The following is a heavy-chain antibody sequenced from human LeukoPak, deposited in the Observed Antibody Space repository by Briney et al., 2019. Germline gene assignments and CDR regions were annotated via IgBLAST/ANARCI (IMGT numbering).Heavy chain of an antibody. V-gene: IGHV1-46*01. CDR3: ARERVVTAIRGMDY. Sequence: ASVTVSCTASGYTFTSYYMHWVRQAPGQGLEWMGIINPSGGSTSYAQKFQGRVTITADESTSTAYMELSSLRSEDTAVYYCARERVVTAIRGMDYWGQGTLVTVSS. J-gene: IGHJ4*02. D-gene: IGHD2-21*02. CDR2: INPSGGST. CDR1: GYTFTSYY.